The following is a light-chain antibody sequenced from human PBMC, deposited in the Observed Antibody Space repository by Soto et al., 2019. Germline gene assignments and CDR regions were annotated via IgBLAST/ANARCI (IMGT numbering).Light chain of an antibody. V-gene: IGKV1-33*01. Sequence: DIQMTQSPSSLSASVGDRVSIACQASQDINNYLNWYQQKSGRAPKLLIYDTSNLEMGVPSRLSGSGSGTDFTLTISSPQPEDIGTYYCQQYKSVPYTFGQGTKLEIK. J-gene: IGKJ2*01. CDR2: DTS. CDR3: QQYKSVPYT. CDR1: QDINNY.